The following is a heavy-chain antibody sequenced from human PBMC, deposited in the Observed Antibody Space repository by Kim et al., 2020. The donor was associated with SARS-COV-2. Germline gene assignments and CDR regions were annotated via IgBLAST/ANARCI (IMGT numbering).Heavy chain of an antibody. CDR2: IYYSGST. D-gene: IGHD3-3*02. J-gene: IGHJ3*02. CDR1: GGSISSSSYY. Sequence: SETLSLTCTVSGGSISSSSYYWGWIRQPPGKGLEWIGSIYYSGSTYYNPSLKSRVTISVDTSKNQFSLKLSSVTAADTAVYYCARHLEGHFWSGYYGPDDAFDIWGQGTMVTVSS. CDR3: ARHLEGHFWSGYYGPDDAFDI. V-gene: IGHV4-39*01.